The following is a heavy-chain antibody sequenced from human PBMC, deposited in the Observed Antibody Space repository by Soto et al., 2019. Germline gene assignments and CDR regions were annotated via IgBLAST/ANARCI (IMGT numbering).Heavy chain of an antibody. V-gene: IGHV3-53*01. Sequence: GGSLRLSCAASGFTVSSNYMSWVRQAPGKGLEWVSVIYSGGSTYYADSVKGRFTISRDNSKNTLYLQMNSLRAEDTAVYYCALDYYDSSGYYSNYWGQGTLVTVSS. D-gene: IGHD3-22*01. J-gene: IGHJ4*02. CDR3: ALDYYDSSGYYSNY. CDR2: IYSGGST. CDR1: GFTVSSNY.